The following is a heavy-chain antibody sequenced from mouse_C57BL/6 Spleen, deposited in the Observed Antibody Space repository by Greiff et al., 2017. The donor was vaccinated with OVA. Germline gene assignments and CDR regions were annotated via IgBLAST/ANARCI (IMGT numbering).Heavy chain of an antibody. D-gene: IGHD2-4*01. CDR2: IYPGSGST. V-gene: IGHV1-55*01. CDR3: ARNYYDYLYAMDY. CDR1: GYTFTSYW. Sequence: QVQLQQPGAELVKPGASVKMSCKASGYTFTSYWITWVKQRPGQGLEWIGDIYPGSGSTNYNEKFKSKATLTVDTSSSTAYMQLSSLTSEDSAVYYCARNYYDYLYAMDYWGQGTSVTVSS. J-gene: IGHJ4*01.